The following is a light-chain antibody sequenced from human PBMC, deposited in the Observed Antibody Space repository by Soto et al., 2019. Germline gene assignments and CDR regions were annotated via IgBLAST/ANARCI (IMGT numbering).Light chain of an antibody. CDR2: DVS. J-gene: IGLJ1*01. CDR1: SSDVGAYNY. Sequence: QSVLTQPASVSGSPGQSITISCTGTSSDVGAYNYDSWYQQYPGEAHKVIIYDVSHRPAGVSNRFSGSKSGNTASLTISSLQTQDEADYYCSSYTSATTYVFGTGTKVTVL. V-gene: IGLV2-14*01. CDR3: SSYTSATTYV.